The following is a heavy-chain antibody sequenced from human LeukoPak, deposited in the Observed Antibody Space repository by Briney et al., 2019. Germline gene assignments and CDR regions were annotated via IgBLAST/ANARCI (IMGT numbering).Heavy chain of an antibody. V-gene: IGHV4-59*01. Sequence: SETLSLTCTVSGGSISSYYWSWIRQPPGKGLEWIGYIYYSGSTNYNPSLKSRVTISVDTSKNQFSLKLSSVTAADTAVYYCAREGGYYYGSGSLSYWGQGTLVTVSS. J-gene: IGHJ4*02. CDR3: AREGGYYYGSGSLSY. CDR2: IYYSGST. CDR1: GGSISSYY. D-gene: IGHD3-10*01.